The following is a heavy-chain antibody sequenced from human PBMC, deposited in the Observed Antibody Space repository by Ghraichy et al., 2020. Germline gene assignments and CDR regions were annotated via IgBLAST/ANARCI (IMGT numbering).Heavy chain of an antibody. CDR2: ISYDGSNK. J-gene: IGHJ6*02. D-gene: IGHD6-13*01. CDR1: GFTFSTYS. V-gene: IGHV3-30-3*01. Sequence: GESLNISCAASGFTFSTYSMHWVRQAPGKGLEWVAVISYDGSNKYYAASVKGRFTISRDNSKNTLYLQMNSLRADDTAVYYCARDIKSSSWSYYYYAMDVWGQGTTVTVSS. CDR3: ARDIKSSSWSYYYYAMDV.